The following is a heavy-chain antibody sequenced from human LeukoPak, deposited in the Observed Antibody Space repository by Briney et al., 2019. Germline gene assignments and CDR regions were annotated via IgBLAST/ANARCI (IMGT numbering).Heavy chain of an antibody. CDR1: GGPFSGYY. V-gene: IGHV4-34*01. Sequence: PSETLSLTCAVYGGPFSGYYWSWIRHPPGKGLEWIGEINHSGSTNYNPPLKSRVTISVDTSKNQFSLKLSSVTAADTAVYYCARGSHCSGGSCYRGRAFDIWGQGTMVTVSS. CDR2: INHSGST. D-gene: IGHD2-15*01. CDR3: ARGSHCSGGSCYRGRAFDI. J-gene: IGHJ3*02.